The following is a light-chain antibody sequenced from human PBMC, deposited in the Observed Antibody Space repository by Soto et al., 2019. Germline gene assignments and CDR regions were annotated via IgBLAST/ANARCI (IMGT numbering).Light chain of an antibody. CDR2: EVS. CDR1: SSDVGGYNY. Sequence: QSVLTQPRSVSGSPGQSVTISCTGTSSDVGGYNYVSWYQQYSGKAPKVMIYEVSNRPSGVSNRFSGSKSGNTASLTISGLQAEDEADYYCSSYTSSSTWVFGGGTKLTVL. CDR3: SSYTSSSTWV. V-gene: IGLV2-14*01. J-gene: IGLJ3*02.